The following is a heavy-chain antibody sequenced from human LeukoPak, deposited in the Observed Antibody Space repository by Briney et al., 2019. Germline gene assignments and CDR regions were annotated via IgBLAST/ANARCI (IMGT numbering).Heavy chain of an antibody. CDR2: IYYSGST. CDR1: GGSISSGDYY. Sequence: PPETLSLTCTVSGGSISSGDYYWSWIRQPPGKGLEWIGYIYYSGSTYYNPSLKSRVTISVDTSKNQFSLKLSSVTAADTAVYYCARDVGSSGWYGGFTVAWGQGTLVTVSS. J-gene: IGHJ5*02. CDR3: ARDVGSSGWYGGFTVA. V-gene: IGHV4-30-4*08. D-gene: IGHD6-19*01.